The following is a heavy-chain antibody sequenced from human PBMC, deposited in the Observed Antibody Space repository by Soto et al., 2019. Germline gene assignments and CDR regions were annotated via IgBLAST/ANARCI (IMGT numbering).Heavy chain of an antibody. J-gene: IGHJ6*02. CDR1: GDSVSNGDYY. Sequence: SETLSLTCTVSGDSVSNGDYYWSWIRQPPGKGLEWIGYISYNGDTNYNPSLKSRLTILADTSKNHFSLNLTSVTAADTAVYYWARDDSSSQGMDVWGQGTTVTVSS. CDR3: ARDDSSSQGMDV. D-gene: IGHD3-22*01. CDR2: ISYNGDT. V-gene: IGHV4-61*03.